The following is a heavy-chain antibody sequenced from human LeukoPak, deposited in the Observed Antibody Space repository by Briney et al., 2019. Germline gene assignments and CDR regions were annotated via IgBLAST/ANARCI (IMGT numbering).Heavy chain of an antibody. D-gene: IGHD5-12*01. Sequence: GGSLRLSCAASGFTFSSHRMNWVRQAPGKGLEWVSDISRSSSDIHYADSVTGRFTISRDNAKNSVYLQMNSLRAEDTAVYYCARGPSGYHNTGGQGTLVTVSS. V-gene: IGHV3-48*01. CDR3: ARGPSGYHNT. CDR1: GFTFSSHR. J-gene: IGHJ4*02. CDR2: ISRSSSDI.